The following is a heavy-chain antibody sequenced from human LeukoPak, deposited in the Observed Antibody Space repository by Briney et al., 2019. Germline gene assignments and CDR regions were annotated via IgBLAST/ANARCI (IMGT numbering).Heavy chain of an antibody. V-gene: IGHV1-69*13. CDR2: IIPIFGTA. J-gene: IGHJ4*02. CDR3: ARARPHITIFGVVINQFDY. D-gene: IGHD3-3*01. Sequence: ASVEVSCKASGGTFSSYAISWVRQAPGQGLEWMGGIIPIFGTANYAQKFQGRVTITADESTSTAYMELSSLRSEDTAVYYCARARPHITIFGVVINQFDYWGQGTLVTVSS. CDR1: GGTFSSYA.